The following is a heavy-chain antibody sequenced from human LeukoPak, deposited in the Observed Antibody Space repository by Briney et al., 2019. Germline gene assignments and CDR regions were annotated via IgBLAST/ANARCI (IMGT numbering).Heavy chain of an antibody. CDR1: GFTFSSYS. D-gene: IGHD3-22*01. J-gene: IGHJ3*02. Sequence: GGSLRLSCAASGFTFSSYSMNWVRQAPGKGLEWVSSISSSSSYIYYADSVKGRFTISRDNAKNSLYLQMNSLRAEDTALYYCAKDIGGHYDSSGDAFDIWGQGTMVTVSS. CDR2: ISSSSSYI. CDR3: AKDIGGHYDSSGDAFDI. V-gene: IGHV3-21*04.